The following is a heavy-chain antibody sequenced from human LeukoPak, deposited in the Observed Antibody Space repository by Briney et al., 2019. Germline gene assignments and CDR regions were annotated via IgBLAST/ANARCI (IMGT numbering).Heavy chain of an antibody. CDR2: ISAYNGNT. V-gene: IGHV1-18*01. D-gene: IGHD6-6*01. CDR1: GYTFTGYG. Sequence: ASVQVSCKASGYTFTGYGISWVRQAPGQGLEWMGWISAYNGNTNYAQKLQGRVTMTTDTSTSTAYMELRSLRSDDTAVYYCARDRSSSSTLIDAFDIWGQGTMVTVSS. CDR3: ARDRSSSSTLIDAFDI. J-gene: IGHJ3*02.